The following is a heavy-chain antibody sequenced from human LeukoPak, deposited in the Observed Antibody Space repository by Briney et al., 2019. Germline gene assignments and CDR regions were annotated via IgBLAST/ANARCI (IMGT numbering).Heavy chain of an antibody. J-gene: IGHJ4*02. CDR3: ARQTRLDSSGYYYGIFGY. V-gene: IGHV4-34*01. D-gene: IGHD3-22*01. CDR1: GGSFSGYY. Sequence: PSETLSLTCAVYGGSFSGYYWSWICRPPGKGLEGIGEINHSGSTNYNPSLKSRVTISVDASKNQFSLKLSSVTAADTAVYYCARQTRLDSSGYYYGIFGYWGQGTLVTVSS. CDR2: INHSGST.